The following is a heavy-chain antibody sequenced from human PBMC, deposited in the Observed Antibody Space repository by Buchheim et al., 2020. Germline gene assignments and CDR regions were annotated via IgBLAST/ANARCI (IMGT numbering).Heavy chain of an antibody. CDR1: GGSISSSSYY. V-gene: IGHV4-39*07. CDR2: IYYSGST. Sequence: QLQLQESGPGLVKPSETLSLTCTVSGGSISSSSYYWGWIRQPPGKGLEWIGSIYYSGSTYYNPSLKSRVTISVDKSKNQFSLKLSSVTAADTAVYYCARDKIEDDFWSGYSPYGMDVWGQGTT. CDR3: ARDKIEDDFWSGYSPYGMDV. D-gene: IGHD3-3*01. J-gene: IGHJ6*02.